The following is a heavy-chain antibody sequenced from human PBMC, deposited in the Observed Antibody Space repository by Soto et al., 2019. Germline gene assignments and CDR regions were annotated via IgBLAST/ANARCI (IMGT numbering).Heavy chain of an antibody. J-gene: IGHJ4*02. D-gene: IGHD3-10*01. Sequence: QPWGSLRLSCAASGFAFINYTIHLVRHAPCKWREWVALISYDEIDKYFADAVKGRFTISRDNSKNTLYLQMDSLRAEDTAVYYCAGRSGSSDYWGRGTLVTVSS. CDR2: ISYDEIDK. CDR1: GFAFINYT. CDR3: AGRSGSSDY. V-gene: IGHV3-30*04.